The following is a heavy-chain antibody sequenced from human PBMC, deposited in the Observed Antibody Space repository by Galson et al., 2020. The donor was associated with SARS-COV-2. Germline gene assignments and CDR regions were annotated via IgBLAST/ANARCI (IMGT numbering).Heavy chain of an antibody. Sequence: SETLSLTCTVSGGSISNNYWSWIRQPPGKEPQWIVYTSYSGSTNYNPSLKSRVTISVDTSKNQFSLKLSSVTAADTAVYYCARHAPVRGSPLDYWGQGTLVTVSS. CDR1: GGSISNNY. CDR3: ARHAPVRGSPLDY. D-gene: IGHD2-15*01. J-gene: IGHJ4*02. V-gene: IGHV4-59*08. CDR2: TSYSGST.